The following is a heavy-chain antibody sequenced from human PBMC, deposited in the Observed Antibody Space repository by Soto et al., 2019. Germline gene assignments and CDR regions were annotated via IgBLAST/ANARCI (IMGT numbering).Heavy chain of an antibody. D-gene: IGHD3-9*01. J-gene: IGHJ6*02. V-gene: IGHV1-3*04. CDR3: ARDVGVRAGNLDILTGRTLYYSAMDV. CDR1: AHTFTSYL. CDR2: INSGNGNT. Sequence: QVQVVQSGAEAKEPGASVKVACKASAHTFTSYLMHWVRQAPGRRLEWMGWINSGNGNTKYSQKLQGRVTITRDTSASTVYREVSSLRSEQTAVYYCARDVGVRAGNLDILTGRTLYYSAMDVCGQGTTVTVSS.